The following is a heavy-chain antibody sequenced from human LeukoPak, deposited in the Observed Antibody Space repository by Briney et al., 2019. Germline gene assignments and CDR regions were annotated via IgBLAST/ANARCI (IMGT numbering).Heavy chain of an antibody. CDR2: MYNRGTT. Sequence: PSETLSLTCTVSGGSISTITYYWGWIRQPPGKGLEWVGHMYNRGTTFYNPPLKSRVTISEDTSKNQFSLKLRSVTAADTAVYYCARLYGNYQNYFDYWGQGTLVTVSS. J-gene: IGHJ4*02. CDR3: ARLYGNYQNYFDY. CDR1: GGSISTITYY. V-gene: IGHV4-39*07. D-gene: IGHD1-7*01.